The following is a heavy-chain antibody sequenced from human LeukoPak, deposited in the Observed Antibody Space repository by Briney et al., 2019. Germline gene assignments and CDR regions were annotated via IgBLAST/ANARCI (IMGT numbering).Heavy chain of an antibody. CDR1: GYTFTGYY. CDR3: AREGDCGGDCSGFDY. V-gene: IGHV1-2*06. J-gene: IGHJ4*02. Sequence: ASVKVSCKASGYTFTGYYMHWVRQAPGQGLEWMGRINPNSGGTNYAQKFQGRVTMTRDTSISTAYMELSRLRSDDTAVYYCAREGDCGGDCSGFDYWGQGTLVTVSS. D-gene: IGHD2-21*02. CDR2: INPNSGGT.